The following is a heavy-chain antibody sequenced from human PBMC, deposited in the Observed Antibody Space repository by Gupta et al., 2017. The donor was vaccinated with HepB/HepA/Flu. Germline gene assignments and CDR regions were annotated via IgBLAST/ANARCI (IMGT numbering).Heavy chain of an antibody. CDR1: GGSISSSSYY. V-gene: IGHV4-39*01. CDR2: IYYSGST. Sequence: QLQLQESGPGLVKPSETLSLTCTVSGGSISSSSYYWGWIRQPPGTGLEGIGSIYYSGSTYYNPSLKRLVTISVDTSKNQCSLKLSSGTAGDTAVYYCATLGQGVPAARGAAFDIWGQGTMVTVSS. CDR3: ATLGQGVPAARGAAFDI. D-gene: IGHD2-2*01. J-gene: IGHJ3*02.